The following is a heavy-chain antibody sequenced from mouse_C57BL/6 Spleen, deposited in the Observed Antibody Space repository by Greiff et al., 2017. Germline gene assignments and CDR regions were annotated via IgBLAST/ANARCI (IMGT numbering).Heavy chain of an antibody. Sequence: EVMLVESGGGLVKPGGSLKLSCAASGFTFSSYAMSWVRQTPEKRLEWVATISDGGSYTYYPDNVKGRFTISRDNAKNNLYLQMSHLKSEDTAMYYCARDPYSNPFAYWGQGTLVTVSA. D-gene: IGHD2-5*01. V-gene: IGHV5-4*01. CDR2: ISDGGSYT. J-gene: IGHJ3*01. CDR1: GFTFSSYA. CDR3: ARDPYSNPFAY.